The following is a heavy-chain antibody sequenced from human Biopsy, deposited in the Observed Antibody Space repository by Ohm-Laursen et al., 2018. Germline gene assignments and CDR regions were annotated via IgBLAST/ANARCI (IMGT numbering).Heavy chain of an antibody. CDR3: ARHPTGFWFDP. V-gene: IGHV4-59*08. CDR2: IYYSGTT. J-gene: IGHJ5*02. Sequence: SETLSLTCTVSGGSISSYYWNWIRQPPGKGLEWIGYIYYSGTTDYSPSLKSRVAISVDTSTNQFSLKVSSVTAADTALYYCARHPTGFWFDPWGHGTLVTVSS. CDR1: GGSISSYY.